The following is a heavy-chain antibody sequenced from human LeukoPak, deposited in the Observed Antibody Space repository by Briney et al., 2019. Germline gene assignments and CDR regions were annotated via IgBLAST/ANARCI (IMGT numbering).Heavy chain of an antibody. V-gene: IGHV3-21*01. CDR2: ISSSSSYI. CDR3: ATLVAGSSNFDY. Sequence: GGSLRLSCAASGFTFSSYSMNWVRQAPGKGLEWVSSISSSSSYIYYADSVKGRFTISRDNAKNSLYLQMNSLRAEDTAVYYCATLVAGSSNFDYWGQGTLVTVSS. D-gene: IGHD6-19*01. J-gene: IGHJ4*02. CDR1: GFTFSSYS.